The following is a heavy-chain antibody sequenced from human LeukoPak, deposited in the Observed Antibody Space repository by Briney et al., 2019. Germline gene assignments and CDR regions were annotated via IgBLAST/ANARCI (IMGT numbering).Heavy chain of an antibody. J-gene: IGHJ6*02. D-gene: IGHD3-16*01. CDR1: GGSISGHY. CDR2: IHYSGKA. Sequence: SETLSLTCTVSGGSISGHYWTWVRQPPGEGLEWIGQIHYSGKADYNPSLRSRITISADTSKNQMSLKVTSVTAADTAVYYCARFGVDYDMDVWGQGTTVTVSS. CDR3: ARFGVDYDMDV. V-gene: IGHV4-59*11.